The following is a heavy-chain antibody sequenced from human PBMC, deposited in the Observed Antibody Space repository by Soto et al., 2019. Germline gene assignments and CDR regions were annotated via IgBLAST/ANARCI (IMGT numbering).Heavy chain of an antibody. CDR3: ARDPLSSFAMDV. V-gene: IGHV1-69*13. CDR2: IIPTFGRT. CDR1: GNTFSSYA. Sequence: ASVKVSCKASGNTFSSYAISWVRQAPGKGLEWMGKIIPTFGRTNYAQKFQGRLTISADDSTSTAYMELSSLLSEDTAVYYCARDPLSSFAMDVWGQGTTVTVSS. D-gene: IGHD3-10*02. J-gene: IGHJ6*02.